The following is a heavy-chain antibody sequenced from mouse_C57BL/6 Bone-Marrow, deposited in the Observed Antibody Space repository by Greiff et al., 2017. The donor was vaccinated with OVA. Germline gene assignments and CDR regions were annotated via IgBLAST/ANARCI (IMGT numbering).Heavy chain of an antibody. J-gene: IGHJ4*01. CDR2: IDPSDSYT. Sequence: QVQLQQPGAELVRPGTSVKLSCKASGYTFTSYWMHWVKQRPGQGLEWIGVIDPSDSYTNYNQKFKGKATLTVDTSSSTAYMQLSSLTSADSAVYYCARKITTVSDAMDYWGQGTSVTVSS. CDR1: GYTFTSYW. CDR3: ARKITTVSDAMDY. D-gene: IGHD1-1*01. V-gene: IGHV1-59*01.